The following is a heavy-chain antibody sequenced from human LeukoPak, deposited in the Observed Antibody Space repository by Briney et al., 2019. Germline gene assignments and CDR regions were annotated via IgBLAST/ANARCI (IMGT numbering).Heavy chain of an antibody. CDR2: IGASGGST. D-gene: IGHD3-10*02. CDR1: GFTFSSYA. J-gene: IGHJ5*02. Sequence: QPGGSLRLSCAASGFTFSSYAMCWVRPAPGKGLEWVSTIGASGGSTYYADSVKGRFTISRDNSQSTLYLQMNSLRAEDTAVYYCAKVVRGVIVDWFDPWGQGTLVTVSS. V-gene: IGHV3-23*01. CDR3: AKVVRGVIVDWFDP.